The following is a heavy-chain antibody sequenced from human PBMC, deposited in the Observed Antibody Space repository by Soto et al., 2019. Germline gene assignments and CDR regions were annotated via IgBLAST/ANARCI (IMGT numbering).Heavy chain of an antibody. CDR2: IWYDGSNK. D-gene: IGHD3-22*01. CDR3: ARDKNSSGYSGWFDP. CDR1: GFTFSSYG. J-gene: IGHJ5*02. Sequence: GGSLRLSCAASGFTFSSYGMHWVRQAPGKGLEWVAVIWYDGSNKYYADSVKGRFTISRDNSKNTLYLQMNSLRAEDTAVYYCARDKNSSGYSGWFDPWGQGTLVTVSS. V-gene: IGHV3-33*01.